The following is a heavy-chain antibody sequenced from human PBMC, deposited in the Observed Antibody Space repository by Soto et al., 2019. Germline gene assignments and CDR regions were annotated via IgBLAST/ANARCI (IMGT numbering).Heavy chain of an antibody. J-gene: IGHJ4*02. CDR2: ISVGGSNT. CDR3: AKDSNKYSSSLRGRYFDY. V-gene: IGHV3-23*01. Sequence: GGSLRLSCAASGFPFSSYVMSWVRQAPGKGLEWVSGISVGGSNTFYADSVKGRFTISRDNSKNTLLLQMNSLGAEDTAVYYCAKDSNKYSSSLRGRYFDYWGQGIGVTVSS. D-gene: IGHD4-4*01. CDR1: GFPFSSYV.